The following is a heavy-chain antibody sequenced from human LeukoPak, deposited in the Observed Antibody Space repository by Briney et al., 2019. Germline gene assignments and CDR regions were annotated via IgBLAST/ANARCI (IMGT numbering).Heavy chain of an antibody. J-gene: IGHJ5*02. CDR3: ARGFGELLSYNWFDP. CDR1: GFTFSSYA. Sequence: GGSLRLSCAASGFTFSSYAMSCVREAPGKGLECVSDISGSGGSTYCADSVKGRFTISRDNSKNTLELKMHSLRAEDTAVYYCARGFGELLSYNWFDPWGQGTLVTVSS. CDR2: ISGSGGST. V-gene: IGHV3-23*01. D-gene: IGHD3-10*01.